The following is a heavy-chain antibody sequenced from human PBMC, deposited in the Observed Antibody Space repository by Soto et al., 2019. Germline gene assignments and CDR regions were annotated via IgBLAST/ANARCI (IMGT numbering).Heavy chain of an antibody. CDR2: MYYSGST. Sequence: QLQLQESGPGLVKPSETLSLTCTVSGGSISSTSYYWGWIRQPPGKGLEWIGSMYYSGSTYYNPSLKSRVTMSVDTSKNQFSLKLRSVSAADTAVYYCARSSSRAFRSLECVDPLDCWGQGTPVTVSS. CDR3: ARSSSRAFRSLECVDPLDC. CDR1: GGSISSTSYY. J-gene: IGHJ4*02. V-gene: IGHV4-39*01. D-gene: IGHD3-3*01.